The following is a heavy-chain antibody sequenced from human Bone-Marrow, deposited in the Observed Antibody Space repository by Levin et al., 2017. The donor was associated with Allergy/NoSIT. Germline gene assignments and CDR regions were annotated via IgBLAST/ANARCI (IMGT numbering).Heavy chain of an antibody. J-gene: IGHJ6*02. CDR1: GFTFSSYE. CDR2: ISSSGSTI. V-gene: IGHV3-48*03. Sequence: GGSLRLSCAASGFTFSSYEMNWVRQAPGKGLEWVSYISSSGSTIYYADSVKGRFTISRDNAKNSLYLQMNSLRAEDTAVYYCGRGGSYNYYYGMDVWGQGTTVTVSS. CDR3: GRGGSYNYYYGMDV. D-gene: IGHD3-16*01.